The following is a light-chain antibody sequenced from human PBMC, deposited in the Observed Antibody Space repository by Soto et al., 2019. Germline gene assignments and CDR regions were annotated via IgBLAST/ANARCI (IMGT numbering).Light chain of an antibody. J-gene: IGLJ2*01. Sequence: QSVLTQPASVSGSPGQSITISCTGTSSDLSGYNYVSWYQQHPGKAPKLMIFDVSNRPSGVSNRFSGSKSGNTASLTISGLQAEDEADYYCSSYTSSTLVVFGGGTQLTVL. CDR1: SSDLSGYNY. V-gene: IGLV2-14*01. CDR2: DVS. CDR3: SSYTSSTLVV.